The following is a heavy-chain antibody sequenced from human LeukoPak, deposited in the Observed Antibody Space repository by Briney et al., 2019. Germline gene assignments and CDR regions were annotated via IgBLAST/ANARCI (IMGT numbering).Heavy chain of an antibody. CDR3: ARDRPGGYCSGGSCYSVEYYFDY. V-gene: IGHV3-48*03. CDR2: ISGSGSTI. CDR1: GFTFSSYE. D-gene: IGHD2-15*01. J-gene: IGHJ4*02. Sequence: GGSLRLSCAASGFTFSSYEMNWVRQAPGKGLEWVSYISGSGSTIYYADSVKGRFTISRDNAKNSLYLQMNSLRAEDTAVYYCARDRPGGYCSGGSCYSVEYYFDYWGQGTLVTVST.